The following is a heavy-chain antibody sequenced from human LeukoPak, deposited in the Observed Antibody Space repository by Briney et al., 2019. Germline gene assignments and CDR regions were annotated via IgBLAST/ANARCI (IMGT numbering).Heavy chain of an antibody. D-gene: IGHD3-16*02. V-gene: IGHV4-59*08. CDR1: GGSISSYY. J-gene: IGHJ5*01. CDR3: AKAPDSVWGRYRNNYFDS. CDR2: IYYSGST. Sequence: NPSETLSLTCTVSGGSISSYYWSWIRQPPGKGLEWIGYIYYSGSTNYNPSLKSRVTISVDTSKNQFSLKLSSVTAADTAVYYCAKAPDSVWGRYRNNYFDSWGQGVLVSVS.